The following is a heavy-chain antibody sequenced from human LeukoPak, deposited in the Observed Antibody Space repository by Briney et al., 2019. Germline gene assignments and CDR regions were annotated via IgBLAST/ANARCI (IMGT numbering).Heavy chain of an antibody. CDR3: ARETTVVTYFDY. CDR1: GGTFSSYA. CDR2: IIPILGIG. J-gene: IGHJ4*02. V-gene: IGHV1-69*04. D-gene: IGHD4-23*01. Sequence: ASVKVSCKASGGTFSSYAISWVRQAPGQGLEWMGRIIPILGIGNYAQKFQGRVTITADKSTSTAYMELSSLRSEDTAVYYCARETTVVTYFDYWGQGTLVTASS.